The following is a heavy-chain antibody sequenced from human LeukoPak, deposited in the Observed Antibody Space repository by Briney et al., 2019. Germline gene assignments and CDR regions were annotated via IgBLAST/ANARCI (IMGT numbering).Heavy chain of an antibody. V-gene: IGHV3-11*01. D-gene: IGHD1-26*01. J-gene: IGHJ4*02. Sequence: GSLRLSCAASGFTFSDYYMSWIRQAPGKGLEWVSYISSSGSTIYYADSVKGRFTISRDNAKNSLYLQMNSLRAEDTAVYYCASGGPASGSYYRYFDYWGQGTLVTVSS. CDR3: ASGGPASGSYYRYFDY. CDR2: ISSSGSTI. CDR1: GFTFSDYY.